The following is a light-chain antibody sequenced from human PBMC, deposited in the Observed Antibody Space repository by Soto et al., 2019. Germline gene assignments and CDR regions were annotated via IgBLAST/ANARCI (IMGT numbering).Light chain of an antibody. Sequence: DIQMTQSPSTLSASVGDRVTITCRASQSISSWLAWYQQKPGKGPNLLIYKASSLESGVPSRFSGSGSGTEFTLTISSLQPEDFATYYCQQTHSTIQSFGQGTKVDIK. CDR1: QSISSW. CDR3: QQTHSTIQS. CDR2: KAS. J-gene: IGKJ2*01. V-gene: IGKV1-5*03.